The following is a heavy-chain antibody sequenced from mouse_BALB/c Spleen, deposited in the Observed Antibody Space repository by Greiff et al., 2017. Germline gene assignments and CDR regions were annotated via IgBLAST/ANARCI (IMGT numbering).Heavy chain of an antibody. Sequence: VQLQHSGAELVKPGASVKLSCTASGFNIKDTYMHWVKQRPEQGLEWIGRIDPANGNTKYDPKFQGKATITADTSSNTAYLQLSSLTSEDTAVYYCARSGGNYEGYFDYWGQGTTLTVSS. D-gene: IGHD2-1*01. V-gene: IGHV14-3*02. CDR1: GFNIKDTY. CDR2: IDPANGNT. J-gene: IGHJ2*01. CDR3: ARSGGNYEGYFDY.